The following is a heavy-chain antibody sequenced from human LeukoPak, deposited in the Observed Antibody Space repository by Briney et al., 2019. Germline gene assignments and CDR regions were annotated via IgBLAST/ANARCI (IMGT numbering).Heavy chain of an antibody. Sequence: SETLSLTCVVSGAPVSSSHWNWIRQLPGKGLEWIGCLSYTGKTDYNPSLTSRVTISLDPSKNQVSLKLRSVTAADTAVYYCSEGYFEPFDHWGQGTLVTVSS. J-gene: IGHJ4*02. V-gene: IGHV4-59*02. D-gene: IGHD2/OR15-2a*01. CDR2: LSYTGKT. CDR1: GAPVSSSH. CDR3: SEGYFEPFDH.